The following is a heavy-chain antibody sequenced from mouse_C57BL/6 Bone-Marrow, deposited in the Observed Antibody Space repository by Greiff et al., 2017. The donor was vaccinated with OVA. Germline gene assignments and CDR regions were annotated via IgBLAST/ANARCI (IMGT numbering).Heavy chain of an antibody. J-gene: IGHJ1*03. CDR1: GFTFSDYG. D-gene: IGHD2-13*01. CDR3: ARQRGDHWYFDV. Sequence: EVQGVESGGGLVQPGGSLKLSCAASGFTFSDYGMAWVRQAPRKGPEWVAFISNLAYSIYYAETVTGRSTISRENAKNTLYLEMSSLRSEVTASYYGARQRGDHWYFDVWGTGTTVTVSS. V-gene: IGHV5-15*01. CDR2: ISNLAYSI.